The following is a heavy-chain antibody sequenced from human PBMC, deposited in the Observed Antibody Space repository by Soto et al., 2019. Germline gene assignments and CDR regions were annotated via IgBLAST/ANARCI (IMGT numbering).Heavy chain of an antibody. CDR2: IYYSGST. D-gene: IGHD2-2*01. Sequence: PSETLSLTCTVSGGSISSGGYYWSWIRQHPGKGLEWIGYIYYSGSTYYNPSLKSRVTISVDTSKNQFSLKLSSVTAADTAVYYCARWACSSTSCYYYGMDVWGQGTTVTV. V-gene: IGHV4-31*03. J-gene: IGHJ6*02. CDR3: ARWACSSTSCYYYGMDV. CDR1: GGSISSGGYY.